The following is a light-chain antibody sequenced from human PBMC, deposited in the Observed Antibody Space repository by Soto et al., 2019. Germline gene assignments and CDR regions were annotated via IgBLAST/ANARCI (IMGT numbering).Light chain of an antibody. J-gene: IGKJ3*01. CDR3: QQYGSSLLFT. Sequence: PGGRGTLSCRGRQSVSSSYLAWYQQKPGQAPRLLIYGASSRATSIPDRFSGSGSGTDFTLTISRLEPEDFAVYYCQQYGSSLLFTFGPGTKVDIK. CDR1: QSVSSSY. CDR2: GAS. V-gene: IGKV3-20*01.